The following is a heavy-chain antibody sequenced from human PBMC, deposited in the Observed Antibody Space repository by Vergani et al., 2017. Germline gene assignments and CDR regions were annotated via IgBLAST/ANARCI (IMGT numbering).Heavy chain of an antibody. CDR2: INPSGGHT. Sequence: QVQVVQSGAEVKKSGASVKVSCKTSGYTFSNSYMHWVRQAPGQGLEWMGIINPSGGHTNYAQKFQGRVTMTRDTSTSTVYMELSSLRSDDTAIYYCARGDYGILTGYRYWGQGTLVTVSA. J-gene: IGHJ4*02. CDR3: ARGDYGILTGYRY. V-gene: IGHV1-46*03. CDR1: GYTFSNSY. D-gene: IGHD3-9*01.